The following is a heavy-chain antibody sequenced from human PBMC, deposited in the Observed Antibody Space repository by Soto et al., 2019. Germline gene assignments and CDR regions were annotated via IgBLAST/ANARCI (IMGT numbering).Heavy chain of an antibody. CDR1: GFIVSSNY. V-gene: IGHV3-53*01. J-gene: IGHJ5*02. CDR3: ARVFWSGYYGWFDP. D-gene: IGHD3-3*01. CDR2: IYSGGST. Sequence: PGGSLRLSCAASGFIVSSNYMSWVRQAPGKGLEWVSVIYSGGSTYYADSVKGRFTVSRDNSKNTLYLQMNSLRAEDTAVYYCARVFWSGYYGWFDPWGQGTLVTVSS.